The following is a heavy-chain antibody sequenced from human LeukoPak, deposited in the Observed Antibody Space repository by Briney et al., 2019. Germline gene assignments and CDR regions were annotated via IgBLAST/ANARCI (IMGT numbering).Heavy chain of an antibody. CDR2: IKQDGSEK. D-gene: IGHD1-26*01. CDR3: ARDKIVGATNLDY. Sequence: GGSLRLSCAASGFTFSSYWMSWVRQAPGKGLEWVANIKQDGSEKYYVDSVKGRFTTSRDNAKNSLYLQMTSLRAEDTAVYYCARDKIVGATNLDYWGQGTLVTVSS. V-gene: IGHV3-7*01. J-gene: IGHJ4*02. CDR1: GFTFSSYW.